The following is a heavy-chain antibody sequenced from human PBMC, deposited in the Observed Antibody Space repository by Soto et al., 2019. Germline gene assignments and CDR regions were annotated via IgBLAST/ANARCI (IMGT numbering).Heavy chain of an antibody. CDR3: ASLFGGVAGFDY. V-gene: IGHV1-3*01. D-gene: IGHD6-19*01. J-gene: IGHJ4*02. CDR2: INAGNGNT. CDR1: GYTFTSYA. Sequence: ASVKVSCKASGYTFTSYAVHWVRQAPGQRLEWMGWINAGNGNTKYSQKFQGRVTITRDTSASTAYMELSSLRSEDTAVYYCASLFGGVAGFDYWGQGTLVTVSS.